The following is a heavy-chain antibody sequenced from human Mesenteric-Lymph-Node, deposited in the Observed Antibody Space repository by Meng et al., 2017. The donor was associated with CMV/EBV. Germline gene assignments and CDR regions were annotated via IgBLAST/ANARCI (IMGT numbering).Heavy chain of an antibody. D-gene: IGHD3-3*01. Sequence: GGSLRLSCAASGFTFSSYWMHWVRQAPGKGLVWVSRINSDGSSTSYADSVKGRFTISRDNAKNTLYLQMNSLRAEDTAVYYCARESVVTIFGVVISLNWFDPWGQGTLVTVSS. CDR3: ARESVVTIFGVVISLNWFDP. V-gene: IGHV3-74*01. CDR2: INSDGSST. CDR1: GFTFSSYW. J-gene: IGHJ5*02.